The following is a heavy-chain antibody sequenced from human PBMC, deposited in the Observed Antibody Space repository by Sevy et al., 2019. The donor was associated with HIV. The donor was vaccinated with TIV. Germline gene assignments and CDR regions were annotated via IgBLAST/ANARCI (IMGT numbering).Heavy chain of an antibody. V-gene: IGHV3-48*01. J-gene: IGHJ4*02. D-gene: IGHD6-13*01. Sequence: GGSLRLSCAASGFTFSSYSMNWVRQAPGKGLEWVSYISSSTIYYADSVKGRFTISRDNAKNSLYLQMNSLRAEDTAVYYGARLSGYSSSWSYFDYWGQGTLVTVSS. CDR3: ARLSGYSSSWSYFDY. CDR2: ISSSTI. CDR1: GFTFSSYS.